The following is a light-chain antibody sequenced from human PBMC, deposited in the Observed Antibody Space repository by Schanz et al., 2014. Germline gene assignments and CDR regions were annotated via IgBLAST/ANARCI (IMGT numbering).Light chain of an antibody. J-gene: IGKJ1*01. CDR1: QSVSSSY. CDR3: QQYGRSPWT. Sequence: EIVLTQSPGTLSLSPGERATLSCRASQSVSSSYLAWYQQKPGQAPRLLIYGVSSRATGIPDRFSGSGSGTDFTLSISRLEPEDFAAYYCQQYGRSPWTFGQGTKVDIK. V-gene: IGKV3-20*01. CDR2: GVS.